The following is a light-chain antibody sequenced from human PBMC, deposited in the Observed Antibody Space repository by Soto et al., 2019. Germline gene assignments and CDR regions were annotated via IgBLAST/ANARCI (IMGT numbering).Light chain of an antibody. CDR3: QQYNSPLN. V-gene: IGKV1-5*01. CDR2: DAS. Sequence: DIQMTQSPSTLSASVGDRVTITCRASQSISSWLAWYQQKPGKAPKLLIYDASSLESGVPSRFSGSGSGTEFTLTISSLQPDDFATYYCQQYNSPLNFGGGTKVEIK. J-gene: IGKJ4*01. CDR1: QSISSW.